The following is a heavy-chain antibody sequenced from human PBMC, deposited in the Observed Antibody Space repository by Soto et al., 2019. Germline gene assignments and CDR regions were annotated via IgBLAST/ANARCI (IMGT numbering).Heavy chain of an antibody. CDR2: IYYSGST. CDR3: AGELGVRGVPPGMDV. CDR1: GGSISSGGYY. V-gene: IGHV4-31*02. J-gene: IGHJ6*02. D-gene: IGHD3-10*01. Sequence: SETLPVTWTVSGGSISSGGYYWSWIRQHPGKGLEWIGYIYYSGSTYYNPSLKSRVTISVDTSKNQFSLKLSSVTAADTAVYYCAGELGVRGVPPGMDVCCQGTSVTVSS.